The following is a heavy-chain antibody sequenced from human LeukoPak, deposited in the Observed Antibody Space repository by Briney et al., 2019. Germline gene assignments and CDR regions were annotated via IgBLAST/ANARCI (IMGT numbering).Heavy chain of an antibody. CDR1: GFTFSSYE. CDR3: ATGEDILTGYYYFHY. Sequence: GGSLRLSCAASGFTFSSYEMNWVRQAPGKGLEWVSYISSSGSTIYYADSVKGRFTISRDNSKNTLYLQMNSLRAEDTAVYYCATGEDILTGYYYFHYWGQGTLVTVSS. V-gene: IGHV3-48*03. CDR2: ISSSGSTI. J-gene: IGHJ4*02. D-gene: IGHD3-9*01.